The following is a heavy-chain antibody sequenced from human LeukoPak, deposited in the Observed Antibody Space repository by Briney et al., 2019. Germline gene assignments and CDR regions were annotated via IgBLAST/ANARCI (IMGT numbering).Heavy chain of an antibody. CDR2: FYAGGRT. CDR1: GSSVSSNY. D-gene: IGHD6-13*01. J-gene: IGHJ4*02. Sequence: GGSLRLSCAASGSSVSSNYMSWVRQAPGKGLEWVSVFYAGGRTYYADSVKGRFIISRDTSKNTLYLQMDSLRVEDTAVYYCARERRSSWYIYFDYWGQGTLVTVSS. V-gene: IGHV3-53*01. CDR3: ARERRSSWYIYFDY.